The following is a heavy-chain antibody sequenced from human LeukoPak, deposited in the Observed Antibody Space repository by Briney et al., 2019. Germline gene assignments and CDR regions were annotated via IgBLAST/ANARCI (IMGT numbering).Heavy chain of an antibody. CDR3: AREYRWRSYFDY. D-gene: IGHD2-2*01. CDR2: ISSNGGST. CDR1: GFTFSSYA. Sequence: GGSLRLSCAASGFTFSSYAMHWVRQAPGKGLEYVSAISSNGGSTYYANSVKGRFTISRDNSKNTLYLQMGSLRAEDMAVYYCAREYRWRSYFDYWGQGTLVTVSS. V-gene: IGHV3-64*01. J-gene: IGHJ4*02.